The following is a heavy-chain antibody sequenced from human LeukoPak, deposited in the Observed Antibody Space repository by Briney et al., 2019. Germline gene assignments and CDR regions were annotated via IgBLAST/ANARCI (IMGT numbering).Heavy chain of an antibody. Sequence: SETLSLTCTVSGGSISSGDYYWSWIRQPPGKGLEWIGYIYYSGSTYYNPSLKSRVTISVDTSKNQFSLKLSSVTAADTAVYYCARGASLGYCSGGSCYSVRFDPWGQGTLVTVSS. D-gene: IGHD2-15*01. CDR2: IYYSGST. J-gene: IGHJ5*02. CDR3: ARGASLGYCSGGSCYSVRFDP. V-gene: IGHV4-30-4*01. CDR1: GGSISSGDYY.